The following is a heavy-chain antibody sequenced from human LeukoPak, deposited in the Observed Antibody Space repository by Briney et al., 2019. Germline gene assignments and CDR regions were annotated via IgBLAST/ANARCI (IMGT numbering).Heavy chain of an antibody. CDR3: AKWGSSPYGMDV. Sequence: PGGSLRLSCAASGFTFSSYAMHWVRQAPGKGLEYVSAISSDGGGTYYANSVKGRFTISRDNSKNTLYLQTGSLRAEDMAVYYCAKWGSSPYGMDVWGQGTTVTVSS. CDR2: ISSDGGGT. J-gene: IGHJ6*02. CDR1: GFTFSSYA. D-gene: IGHD3-16*01. V-gene: IGHV3-64*01.